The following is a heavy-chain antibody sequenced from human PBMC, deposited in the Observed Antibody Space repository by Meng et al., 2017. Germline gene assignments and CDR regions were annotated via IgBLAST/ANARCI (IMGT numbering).Heavy chain of an antibody. V-gene: IGHV6-1*01. Sequence: QLTQSGSGLVKPSQTLSRIWAISGDSVSSNSAAWNWIRQSPSRGLEWLGRAYYRSKWYHDYAESVKSRISIDPDTSKNQFSLQLRSVTPEDSAVYYCARGSYSFDSWGQRTLVTVSS. D-gene: IGHD1-26*01. CDR1: GDSVSSNSAA. CDR3: ARGSYSFDS. J-gene: IGHJ4*02. CDR2: AYYRSKWYH.